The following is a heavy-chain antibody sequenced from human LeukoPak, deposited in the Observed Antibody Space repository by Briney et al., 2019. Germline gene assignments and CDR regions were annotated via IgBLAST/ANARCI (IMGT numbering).Heavy chain of an antibody. CDR2: IYSGGST. V-gene: IGHV3-66*01. Sequence: PGGSLRLSCAASGFTVSSNYMTWVRQGPGKGLEWVSVIYSGGSTNYADSVKGRFTISRDSSKNTLYLQMNSLTAEDTAVYYCARVTPPTDWGQGTLVTVSS. D-gene: IGHD1-14*01. CDR3: ARVTPPTD. CDR1: GFTVSSNY. J-gene: IGHJ4*02.